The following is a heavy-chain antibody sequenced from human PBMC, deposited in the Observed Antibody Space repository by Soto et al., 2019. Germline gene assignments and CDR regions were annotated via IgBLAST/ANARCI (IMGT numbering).Heavy chain of an antibody. D-gene: IGHD3-9*01. CDR2: ISSSGSNI. V-gene: IGHV3-11*04. Sequence: PGGSLRLSCAASGFTFSDYYMSWIRQAPGKGLEWVSYISSSGSNIYYADSVKGRFTISRDNSKNSLYLQMNSLRAEDTAVYYCARDRLGYYDILTGYYNVDGMDVWGQGTTVTVSS. CDR3: ARDRLGYYDILTGYYNVDGMDV. J-gene: IGHJ6*02. CDR1: GFTFSDYY.